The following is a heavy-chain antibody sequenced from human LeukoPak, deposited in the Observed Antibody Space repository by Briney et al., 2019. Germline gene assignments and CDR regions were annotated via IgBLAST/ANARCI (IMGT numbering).Heavy chain of an antibody. CDR3: ARVGSSSYWYFDL. CDR1: GGSISSGGYY. V-gene: IGHV4-61*08. CDR2: VHYTGST. J-gene: IGHJ2*01. D-gene: IGHD1-26*01. Sequence: SETLSLTCTVSGGSISSGGYYWSWIRQPPGKGLEWIGFVHYTGSTNYNPSLKSRVTTSIDTSRNQFSLKVKSVTLADTAVYYCARVGSSSYWYFDLWGRGTLVTVSS.